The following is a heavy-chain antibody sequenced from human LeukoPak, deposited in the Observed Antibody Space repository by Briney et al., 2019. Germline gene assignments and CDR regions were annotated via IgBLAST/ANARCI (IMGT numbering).Heavy chain of an antibody. D-gene: IGHD1-7*01. J-gene: IGHJ4*02. CDR3: AKLRLTGTTDFFDY. Sequence: GGSLRLSCAASGFTFSSYGLSWVRQAPGKGLEWVSVISTRSDAKYYADSVKGRFTISRDNSKNTLYLQMNSLRAEDTAVYYCAKLRLTGTTDFFDYWGQGTLVTVSS. CDR2: ISTRSDAK. V-gene: IGHV3-23*01. CDR1: GFTFSSYG.